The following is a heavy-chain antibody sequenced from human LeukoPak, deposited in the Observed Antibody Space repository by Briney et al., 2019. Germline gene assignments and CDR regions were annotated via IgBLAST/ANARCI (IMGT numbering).Heavy chain of an antibody. CDR3: ARGLSGFWNNYDDY. Sequence: PSQTLSLTCTVSDGSISSGSYYWSWIRQPAGKGLEWIGRIYTSGNTNYNPSLKSRVIISVDTSKNQFSLKLSSVTAADTAVYYCARGLSGFWNNYDDYWGQGTLVTVSS. J-gene: IGHJ4*02. D-gene: IGHD3-3*01. CDR1: DGSISSGSYY. CDR2: IYTSGNT. V-gene: IGHV4-61*02.